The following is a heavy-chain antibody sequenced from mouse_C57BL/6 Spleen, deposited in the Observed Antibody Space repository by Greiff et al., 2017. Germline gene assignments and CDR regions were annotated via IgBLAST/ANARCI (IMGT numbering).Heavy chain of an antibody. D-gene: IGHD2-4*01. J-gene: IGHJ4*01. CDR3: TRNDYDVYYYAMDY. V-gene: IGHV5-9-1*02. CDR2: ISSGGDYS. Sequence: DVQVVESGEGLVKPGGSLKLSCAASGFTFSSYAMSWVRQTPEKKLEWVAYISSGGDYSYYADTVKGRFTISRDNARNTLYLQMSSLRSEDTAMYYCTRNDYDVYYYAMDYWGQGTSVTVSS. CDR1: GFTFSSYA.